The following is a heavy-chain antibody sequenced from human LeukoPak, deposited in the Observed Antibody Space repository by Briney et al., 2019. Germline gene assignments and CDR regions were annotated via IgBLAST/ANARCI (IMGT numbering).Heavy chain of an antibody. V-gene: IGHV3-72*01. J-gene: IGHJ4*02. CDR3: ARARTVWGDYEYYFDY. D-gene: IGHD4-17*01. CDR2: TRRKADSYTT. CDR1: GFTFSNHY. Sequence: LGGSLRLSCAVSGFTFSNHYMDWVRQAPGKGLEWVGRTRRKADSYTTEYAASVKGRFTISRDDSKNSLYLQMNSLKTEDTAVYYCARARTVWGDYEYYFDYWGQGTLVTVSS.